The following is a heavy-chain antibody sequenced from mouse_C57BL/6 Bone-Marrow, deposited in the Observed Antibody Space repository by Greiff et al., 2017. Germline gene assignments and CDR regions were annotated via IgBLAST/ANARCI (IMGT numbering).Heavy chain of an antibody. Sequence: QVQLQQSGAELVKPGASVKISCKVSGYAFSTYWMNWVKQRPGKGLEWIGQIYPGDGDTNYNGKFKGKATLTADKSSSTAYMQLSSLTSEDSAVYYCARGGYYYYARDYWGQGTSVTVSS. CDR3: ARGGYYYYARDY. D-gene: IGHD1-1*01. J-gene: IGHJ4*01. CDR2: IYPGDGDT. CDR1: GYAFSTYW. V-gene: IGHV1-80*01.